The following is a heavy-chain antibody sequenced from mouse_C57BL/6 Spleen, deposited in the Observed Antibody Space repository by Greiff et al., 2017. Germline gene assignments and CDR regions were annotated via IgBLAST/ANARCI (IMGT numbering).Heavy chain of an antibody. CDR2: ISGGGGNT. J-gene: IGHJ3*01. D-gene: IGHD2-1*01. CDR1: GFTFSSYT. CDR3: ARGGNYDGWFAY. Sequence: EVQVVESGGGLVKPGGSLKLSCAASGFTFSSYTMSWVRQTPEKRLEWVATISGGGGNTYYPDSVKGRFTISRDNAKNTLYLQMSSLRSEDTALYYCARGGNYDGWFAYWGQGTLVTVSA. V-gene: IGHV5-9*01.